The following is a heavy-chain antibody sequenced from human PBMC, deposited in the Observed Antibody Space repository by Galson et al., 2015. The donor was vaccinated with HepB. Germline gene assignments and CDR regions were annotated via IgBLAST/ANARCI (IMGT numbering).Heavy chain of an antibody. CDR3: ARSDIVVVCNWFDP. CDR2: INAGSGNT. CDR1: GYTFTSYA. J-gene: IGHJ5*02. D-gene: IGHD2-2*01. V-gene: IGHV1-3*01. Sequence: SVKVSCKASGYTFTSYAMHWVRQAPGQRLEWMGWINAGSGNTKYSQKFQGRVTITRDTSASTAYMELSSLRSEDTAVYYCARSDIVVVCNWFDPWGQGTLVTVSS.